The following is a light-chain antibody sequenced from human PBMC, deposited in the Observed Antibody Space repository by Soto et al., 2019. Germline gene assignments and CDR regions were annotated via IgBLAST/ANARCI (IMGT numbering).Light chain of an antibody. CDR2: DAS. J-gene: IGKJ1*01. Sequence: DIQMTQSPSTLSASVGDRVTITCRASQNVDHWVAWYQHKPGKAPKFLIYDASILQSGVPSRFSGSGSGTEFTLSISGLQPDDFATYFCQRYNSNSRTFGQGTRV. CDR3: QRYNSNSRT. CDR1: QNVDHW. V-gene: IGKV1-5*01.